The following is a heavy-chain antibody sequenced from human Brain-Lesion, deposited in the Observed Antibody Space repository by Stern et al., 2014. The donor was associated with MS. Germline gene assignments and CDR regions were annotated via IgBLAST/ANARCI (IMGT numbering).Heavy chain of an antibody. Sequence: VQLVESGGGVVQPGGSLRLSWAASGFTLSYHAMHWVRQAPGKGLEWVALISYDGSDKNDADSVKGRFTISRDNSRNTLYLQMNSLRVDDTAVYYCARGGAVTTSDYYLDYWGQGILVTVSS. D-gene: IGHD4-17*01. J-gene: IGHJ4*02. CDR2: ISYDGSDK. CDR3: ARGGAVTTSDYYLDY. CDR1: GFTLSYHA. V-gene: IGHV3-30*01.